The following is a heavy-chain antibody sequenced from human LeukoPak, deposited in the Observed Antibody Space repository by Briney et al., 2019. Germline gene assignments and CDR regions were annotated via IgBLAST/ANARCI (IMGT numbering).Heavy chain of an antibody. CDR1: GGSISSYY. V-gene: IGHV4-59*01. Sequence: SETLSLTCTVSGGSISSYYWSWIRQPPGKGLEWIGYIYYSGSTNYNPSLKSRVTISVDTSKNQFSLRLSSVTAADTAVYYCARGGDILTGYYWDYFDYWGQGTLVTVSS. CDR3: ARGGDILTGYYWDYFDY. D-gene: IGHD3-9*01. CDR2: IYYSGST. J-gene: IGHJ4*02.